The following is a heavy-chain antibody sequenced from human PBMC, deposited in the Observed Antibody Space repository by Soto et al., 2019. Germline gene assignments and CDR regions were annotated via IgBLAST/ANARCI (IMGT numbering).Heavy chain of an antibody. J-gene: IGHJ4*02. CDR3: AKDREVDSSGYYDY. CDR2: ISYDGSNK. D-gene: IGHD3-22*01. CDR1: GFTFSSYG. V-gene: IGHV3-30*18. Sequence: QVQLVESGGGVVQPGRSLRLSCAASGFTFSSYGMHWVRQAPGKGLEWVAVISYDGSNKYYADSVKGRFTISRDNSKNTLYLQMKSLRAEDTAVYYCAKDREVDSSGYYDYWGQGTLVTVSS.